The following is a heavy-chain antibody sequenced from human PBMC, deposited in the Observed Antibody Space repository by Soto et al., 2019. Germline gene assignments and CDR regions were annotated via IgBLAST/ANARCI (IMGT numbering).Heavy chain of an antibody. V-gene: IGHV3-21*01. CDR1: GFTFRTYT. D-gene: IGHD2-15*01. CDR2: IRGFSPYT. J-gene: IGHJ6*02. CDR3: ARDRGYDAHDYYFNAMDV. Sequence: GGSLRLSCISSGFTFRTYTMNWVRQAPGKGLEWVSGIRGFSPYTFYAESVKGRFTISRDNAKNSLYLQMNSLRAEDTAVYYCARDRGYDAHDYYFNAMDVWGQGTTVTVSS.